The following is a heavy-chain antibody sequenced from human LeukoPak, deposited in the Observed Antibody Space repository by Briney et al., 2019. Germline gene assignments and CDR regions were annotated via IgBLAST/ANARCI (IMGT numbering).Heavy chain of an antibody. J-gene: IGHJ5*02. Sequence: GGSLRLSCAASGFTFSSYDMHWVRQATGKGLEWVSAIGTAGDTYYPGSVKGRFTISRENAKNSLYLQMNSLRAGDTAVYYCARGRAYGSGSPNWSDPWGQGTLVTVSS. D-gene: IGHD3-10*01. CDR3: ARGRAYGSGSPNWSDP. CDR2: IGTAGDT. CDR1: GFTFSSYD. V-gene: IGHV3-13*01.